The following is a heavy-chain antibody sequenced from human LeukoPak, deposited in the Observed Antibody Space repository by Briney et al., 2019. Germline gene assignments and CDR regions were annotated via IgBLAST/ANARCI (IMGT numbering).Heavy chain of an antibody. V-gene: IGHV3-21*01. J-gene: IGHJ4*02. CDR1: GFSLSSDT. Sequence: GGSLRLSCTAAGFSLSSDTMNVVCQAPGKGLEWISSITSSATFIYYADSVKGRFTISIDHAKNSLYLQMSSLRAEDTGVYYCARTPPAGTEDYWGQGILVTVSS. D-gene: IGHD1-7*01. CDR2: ITSSATFI. CDR3: ARTPPAGTEDY.